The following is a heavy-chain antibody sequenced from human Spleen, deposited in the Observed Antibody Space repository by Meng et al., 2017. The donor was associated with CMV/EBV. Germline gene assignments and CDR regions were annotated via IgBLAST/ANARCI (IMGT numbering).Heavy chain of an antibody. V-gene: IGHV1-18*01. CDR1: GYTFTTYG. CDR2: ISGYNGNP. J-gene: IGHJ4*02. Sequence: ASVKVSCKTSGYTFTTYGMSWVRQAPGQGLEWMGWISGYNGNPNYAQKFQDRVNMTTDTSTSTAFMELKSLTSDDTAVYYCARDLRPYSGSYSWYWGQGTLVTVSS. D-gene: IGHD1-26*01. CDR3: ARDLRPYSGSYSWY.